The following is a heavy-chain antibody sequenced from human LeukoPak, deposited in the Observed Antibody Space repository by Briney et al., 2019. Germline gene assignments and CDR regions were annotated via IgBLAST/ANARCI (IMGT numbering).Heavy chain of an antibody. J-gene: IGHJ5*02. Sequence: SETLSLTCTVSGGSISSYYWSWIRQPPGKGLEWIGYIYYSGSTNYNPSLKSRVTISVDTSKNQFSLKLSSVTAADTAVYYCARGTYDFWSGPKRNWFDPWGQGTLVTVSS. CDR2: IYYSGST. CDR1: GGSISSYY. D-gene: IGHD3-3*01. CDR3: ARGTYDFWSGPKRNWFDP. V-gene: IGHV4-59*01.